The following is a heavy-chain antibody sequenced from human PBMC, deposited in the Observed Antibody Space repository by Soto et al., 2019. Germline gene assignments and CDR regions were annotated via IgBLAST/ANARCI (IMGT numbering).Heavy chain of an antibody. Sequence: GASVEVCSEACGDGFAGCSRRCARHAPGQRLEWMGWINAANGDTGYSQKFHDRVTFTRDTSATTVYMELSSLTSEDTAVYYCARKDYYGAGVYYFDHWGQGTLVTVSS. J-gene: IGHJ4*02. D-gene: IGHD3-10*01. CDR2: INAANGDT. V-gene: IGHV1-3*01. CDR1: GDGFAGCS. CDR3: ARKDYYGAGVYYFDH.